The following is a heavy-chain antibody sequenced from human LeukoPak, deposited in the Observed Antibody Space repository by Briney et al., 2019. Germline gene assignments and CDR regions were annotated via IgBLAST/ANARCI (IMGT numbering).Heavy chain of an antibody. CDR1: GGSFSGYY. D-gene: IGHD3-10*01. J-gene: IGHJ4*02. CDR2: INHSGST. Sequence: TPSETLSLTCAVYGGSFSGYYWSWIRQPPGKGLEWIGEINHSGSTNYNPSLKSRVTISVDTSKNQFSLKLSSVTAADTAVYYCARDGGVVRGVIIRGDYFDYWGQGTLVTVYS. V-gene: IGHV4-34*01. CDR3: ARDGGVVRGVIIRGDYFDY.